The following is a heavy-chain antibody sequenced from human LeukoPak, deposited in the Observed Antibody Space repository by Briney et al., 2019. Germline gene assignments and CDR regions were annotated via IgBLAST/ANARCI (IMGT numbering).Heavy chain of an antibody. J-gene: IGHJ6*03. V-gene: IGHV4-34*01. D-gene: IGHD2-15*01. CDR1: GRSFSGDY. Sequence: PSETLSLTCAVYGRSFSGDYWSWIRQPPGKGLEWIGEINHSGSTNYNPSLKSRVTISVDTSKNQFSLKLSSVTAADTAVYYCARGRLGYCSGGSCYSRYYYYYMDVWGKGTTVTISS. CDR2: INHSGST. CDR3: ARGRLGYCSGGSCYSRYYYYYMDV.